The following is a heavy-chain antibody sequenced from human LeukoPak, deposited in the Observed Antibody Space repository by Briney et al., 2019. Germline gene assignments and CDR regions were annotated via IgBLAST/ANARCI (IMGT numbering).Heavy chain of an antibody. CDR3: ARDVGDSTSRGVFDY. D-gene: IGHD3-16*01. CDR1: RFTFSSSA. V-gene: IGHV3-23*01. CDR2: ISGSGGGT. J-gene: IGHJ4*02. Sequence: GGSLRLSCAASRFTFSSSAMSWVRQAPGKGLEWVSTISGSGGGTYSTDSVKGRFTISRDNSKSTLYLQMNSLRVEDTAVYYCARDVGDSTSRGVFDYWGQGTLVTVYS.